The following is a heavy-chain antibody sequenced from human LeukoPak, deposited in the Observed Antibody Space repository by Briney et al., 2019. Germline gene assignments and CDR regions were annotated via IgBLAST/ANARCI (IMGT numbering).Heavy chain of an antibody. CDR1: GGTFSSYA. Sequence: ASVKVSRKASGGTFSSYAISWVRQAPGQGLEWMGRIIPILGIANYAQKFQGRVTITADKSTSTAYMELSSLRSEDTAVYYCARNLMGATVVDYWGQGTLVTVSS. D-gene: IGHD1-26*01. CDR3: ARNLMGATVVDY. J-gene: IGHJ4*02. CDR2: IIPILGIA. V-gene: IGHV1-69*04.